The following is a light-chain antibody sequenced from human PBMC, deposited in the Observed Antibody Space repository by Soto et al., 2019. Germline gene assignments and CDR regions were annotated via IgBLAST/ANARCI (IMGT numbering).Light chain of an antibody. CDR1: SSDVGSYNL. J-gene: IGLJ1*01. CDR3: CSYAGRYTFEV. CDR2: EVS. Sequence: QSALTQPASVSGSPGQSITTSCTGTSSDVGSYNLVSWYKQHPGEAPKLKISEVSKRPTGVSNRFSGSKSGNTASLTISGIHAEDEADYYCCSYAGRYTFEVFGTGTNVTVL. V-gene: IGLV2-23*02.